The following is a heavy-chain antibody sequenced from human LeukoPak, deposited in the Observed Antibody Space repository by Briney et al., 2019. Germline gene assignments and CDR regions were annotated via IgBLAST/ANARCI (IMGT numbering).Heavy chain of an antibody. D-gene: IGHD2-15*01. J-gene: IGHJ4*02. CDR2: ISSSSSYI. V-gene: IGHV3-21*01. CDR1: GFTFSSYS. CDR3: VREESSLDYFDY. Sequence: GGSLRLSCAASGFTFSSYSMNWVRQAPGKGLEWVSSISSSSSYIYYADSVKGRFTISRDNAKNSLYLQMNSLRAEDTAVYYCVREESSLDYFDYWGQGTLVTVSS.